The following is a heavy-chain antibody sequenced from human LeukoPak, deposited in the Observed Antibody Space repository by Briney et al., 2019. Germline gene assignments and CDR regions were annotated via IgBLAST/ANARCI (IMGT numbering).Heavy chain of an antibody. J-gene: IGHJ4*02. CDR1: GFTFSNYV. CDR2: ISGSGGST. V-gene: IGHV3-23*01. D-gene: IGHD3-22*01. Sequence: GGSLRLSCAAPGFTFSNYVMIWVRQAPGKGLEWVSSISGSGGSTYYADSVKGRFTISRDNSKKTLYLQMNSLRAEDTAVYYCAKVSGITTLWGQGTLVTVSS. CDR3: AKVSGITTL.